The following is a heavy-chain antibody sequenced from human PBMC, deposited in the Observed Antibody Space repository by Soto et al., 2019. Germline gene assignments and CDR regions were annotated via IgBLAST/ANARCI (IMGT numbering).Heavy chain of an antibody. CDR3: ARAGRSDSSSWYRVYWFDP. V-gene: IGHV3-21*01. J-gene: IGHJ5*02. D-gene: IGHD6-13*01. CDR1: GFTFSSYS. Sequence: EVQLVESGGGLVKPGGSLRLSCAASGFTFSSYSMNWVRQAPGKGLEWVSSISSSSSYIYYADSVKGRFTISRDNAKNTLYLQMNSLRAEETAVYYCARAGRSDSSSWYRVYWFDPWGQGTLVTVSS. CDR2: ISSSSSYI.